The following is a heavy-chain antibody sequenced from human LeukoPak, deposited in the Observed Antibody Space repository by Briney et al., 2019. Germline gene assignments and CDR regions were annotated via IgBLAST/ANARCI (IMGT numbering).Heavy chain of an antibody. CDR3: ANYGDYQYFDY. V-gene: IGHV3-30*18. CDR2: ISYDGTNK. J-gene: IGHJ4*02. D-gene: IGHD4-17*01. CDR1: GFTFINYG. Sequence: GRSLRLSCAASGFTFINYGMHWVRQAPGKGLEWVAVISYDGTNKYYADSVKGRFTIPRDNSKNTLYLQMNSLKTDDTAVYYCANYGDYQYFDYWGQGTLVTVSS.